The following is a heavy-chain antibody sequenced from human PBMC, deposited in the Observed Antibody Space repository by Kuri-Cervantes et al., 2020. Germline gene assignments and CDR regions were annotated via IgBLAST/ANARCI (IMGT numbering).Heavy chain of an antibody. D-gene: IGHD6-13*01. CDR1: GFTFDDYA. CDR2: ISGSGGST. J-gene: IGHJ4*02. V-gene: IGHV3-9*01. Sequence: GGSLRLSCAASGFTFDDYAMHWVRQAPGKGLEWVSAISGSGGSTYYADSVKGRFTISRDNAKNTLYLQMNSLRAEDTAVYYCVRGGAVGTRAWGYWGQGTLVTVSS. CDR3: VRGGAVGTRAWGY.